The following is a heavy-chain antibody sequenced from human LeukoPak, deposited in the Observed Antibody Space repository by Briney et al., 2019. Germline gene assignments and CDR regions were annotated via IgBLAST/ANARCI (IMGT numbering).Heavy chain of an antibody. CDR2: IYSGGST. V-gene: IGHV3-53*01. CDR1: GFTVSSNY. Sequence: GSLRLSCAASGFTVSSNYMSWVRQAPGKGLEWVSVIYSGGSTYYADSVKGRFTISRDNSKNTLYLQMNSLRAEDTAVYYCARRLELKAFDIWGQGSMVTVSS. CDR3: ARRLELKAFDI. J-gene: IGHJ3*02. D-gene: IGHD1-7*01.